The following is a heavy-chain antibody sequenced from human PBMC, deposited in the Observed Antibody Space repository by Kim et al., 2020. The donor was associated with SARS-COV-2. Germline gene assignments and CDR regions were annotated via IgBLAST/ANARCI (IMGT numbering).Heavy chain of an antibody. J-gene: IGHJ3*02. CDR2: IYYSGST. Sequence: SETLSLTCTVSGGSISSYYWSWIRQPPGKGLEWIGYIYYSGSTNYNPSLKSRVTISVDTSKNQFSLKLSSVTAADTAVYYCARGAITYYYDSSGPADAFDIWGQGTMVTVSS. D-gene: IGHD3-22*01. V-gene: IGHV4-59*13. CDR3: ARGAITYYYDSSGPADAFDI. CDR1: GGSISSYY.